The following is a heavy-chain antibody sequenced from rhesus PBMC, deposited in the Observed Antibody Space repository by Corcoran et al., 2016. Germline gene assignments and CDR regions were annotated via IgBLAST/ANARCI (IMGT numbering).Heavy chain of an antibody. J-gene: IGHJ4*01. Sequence: QLQLQESGPGLVKPSETLSVTCAVSGGSISSSYWSWSRQGPGKGLEWIGYIYGIGSRTNYNPTLKSRVTLSVATSRNQLSLKLSSVTGADTDVYYCASAGNWNYGGFDYWGQGVLVTVSS. D-gene: IGHD1-26*01. CDR1: GGSISSSY. V-gene: IGHV4-169*02. CDR2: IYGIGSRT. CDR3: ASAGNWNYGGFDY.